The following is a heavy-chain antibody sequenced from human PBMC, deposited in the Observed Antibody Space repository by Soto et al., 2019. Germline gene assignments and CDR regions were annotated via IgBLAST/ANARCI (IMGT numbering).Heavy chain of an antibody. CDR3: TRRAYSRGWYYDY. CDR2: IRSKTNSYAT. J-gene: IGHJ4*02. CDR1: GFTFSGSA. D-gene: IGHD6-19*01. V-gene: IGHV3-73*01. Sequence: GGSLRLSCAASGFTFSGSAMHWVRQASGKGLEWVGRIRSKTNSYATAYAASVKGRFTISRDDSKNTAYLQMNSLKTEDTAVYYCTRRAYSRGWYYDYWGQGTLVTSPQ.